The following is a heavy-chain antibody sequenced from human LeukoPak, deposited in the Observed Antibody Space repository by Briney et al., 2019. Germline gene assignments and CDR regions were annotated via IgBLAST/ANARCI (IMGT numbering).Heavy chain of an antibody. Sequence: GRSLRLSCAASGFTFSDYAIHWVRQAPAKGLEWVAFISDDGNNKHYADSVKGRFTITRDNSKNTLYLQTNSLGPADTAVYYCAREVNLDWLWGTFDYWGQGTLVTVSS. CDR2: ISDDGNNK. J-gene: IGHJ4*02. CDR1: GFTFSDYA. V-gene: IGHV3-30*04. CDR3: AREVNLDWLWGTFDY. D-gene: IGHD3/OR15-3a*01.